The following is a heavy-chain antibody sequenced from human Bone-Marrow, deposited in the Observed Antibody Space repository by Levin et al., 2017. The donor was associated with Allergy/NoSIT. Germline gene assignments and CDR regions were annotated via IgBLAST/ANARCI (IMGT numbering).Heavy chain of an antibody. Sequence: PGGSLRLSCKGSGYDFTNYWISWVRQTSGKGLEWMGRIGPSDSYTNLSPSFEGHVTISVDTSINTAYLQWNSLKASDTAKYYCVRLRSDGGNMWSLGDFWGQGTLVTVSS. J-gene: IGHJ4*02. V-gene: IGHV5-10-1*01. CDR3: VRLRSDGGNMWSLGDF. D-gene: IGHD2-21*01. CDR1: GYDFTNYW. CDR2: IGPSDSYT.